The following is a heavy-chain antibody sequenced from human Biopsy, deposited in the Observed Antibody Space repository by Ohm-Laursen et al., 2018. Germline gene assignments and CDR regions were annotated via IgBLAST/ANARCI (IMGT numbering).Heavy chain of an antibody. Sequence: SLRLSCAASGFIFSRNDMSWVRQAPEKGLEWVSGISGSGASTYYADSVKGRFTISRDNSKNTLFLQMVSLRADDTAVYYCVKAYSAIYWFDPWGQGTLVTVSS. J-gene: IGHJ5*02. CDR3: VKAYSAIYWFDP. CDR2: ISGSGAST. CDR1: GFIFSRND. D-gene: IGHD2-21*01. V-gene: IGHV3-23*01.